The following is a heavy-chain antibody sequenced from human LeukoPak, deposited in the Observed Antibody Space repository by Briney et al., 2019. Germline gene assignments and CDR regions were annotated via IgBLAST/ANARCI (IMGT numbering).Heavy chain of an antibody. J-gene: IGHJ4*02. Sequence: PGGSLRLSCAASGFTFSSYAMSWVRQAPGKGLEWVSAISGSGGSTYYADSVKGRFTISRDNSKNTLYLQMNSLRAEDTAVYYCAKVPRITMIVVAMMEYYFDYWGQGTLVTVSS. CDR2: ISGSGGST. CDR3: AKVPRITMIVVAMMEYYFDY. CDR1: GFTFSSYA. V-gene: IGHV3-23*01. D-gene: IGHD3-22*01.